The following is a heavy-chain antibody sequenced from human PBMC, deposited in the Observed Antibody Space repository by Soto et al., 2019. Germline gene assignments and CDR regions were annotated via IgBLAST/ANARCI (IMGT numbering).Heavy chain of an antibody. Sequence: QVQLVQSGAEVTKPGASVKVSCKTSGYTFNSFAIHWVRQAPGQGLEWMAWINPGDGYTRLLQKFQGRVTITRDTSATTAFMELNSLTSEDTVVYYCAVGGGGTRYWGQGTLVTVSS. CDR1: GYTFNSFA. CDR3: AVGGGGTRY. CDR2: INPGDGYT. V-gene: IGHV1-3*01. J-gene: IGHJ4*02. D-gene: IGHD2-15*01.